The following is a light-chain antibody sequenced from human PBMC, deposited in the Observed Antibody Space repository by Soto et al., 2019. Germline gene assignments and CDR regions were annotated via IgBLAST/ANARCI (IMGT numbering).Light chain of an antibody. J-gene: IGKJ2*01. V-gene: IGKV1-5*01. CDR3: QQYNSYSYT. CDR2: DAA. Sequence: DIRMTQSPSPLSASVGDRVTLTCRASQSISNWLAWYQQKPGKAPKLLIYDAASWQSGVPSRFSGSGSGTEFTLTINSLQPDDFATYYGQQYNSYSYTFGQGTKLEIK. CDR1: QSISNW.